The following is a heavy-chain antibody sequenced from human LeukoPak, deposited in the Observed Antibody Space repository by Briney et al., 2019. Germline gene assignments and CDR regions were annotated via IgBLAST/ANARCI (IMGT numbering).Heavy chain of an antibody. J-gene: IGHJ5*02. V-gene: IGHV3-7*01. D-gene: IGHD3-10*01. Sequence: GGSLRLSCAASGFTFSSYWMSWVRQAPGKGLEWVANIKQDGSGKYYVDSVKGRFTISRDNAKNSLYLQMNSLRAEDTAVYYCARDTYYYGSGSYPSPWGQGTLVTVSS. CDR3: ARDTYYYGSGSYPSP. CDR1: GFTFSSYW. CDR2: IKQDGSGK.